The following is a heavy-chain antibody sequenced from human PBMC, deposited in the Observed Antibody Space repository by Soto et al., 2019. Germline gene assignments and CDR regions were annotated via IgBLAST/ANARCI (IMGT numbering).Heavy chain of an antibody. Sequence: QVQLVQSGAEVKKPGSSVKVSCKASGGTFSSYAISWVRQAPGQGLEWMGGIIPIFGTANYAQKFQGRVTITADESTSTAYMELSSLRSEDTAVYYCACKLGTGTAYYYYGMDVWGQGTTVTVSS. CDR1: GGTFSSYA. J-gene: IGHJ6*02. CDR2: IIPIFGTA. CDR3: ACKLGTGTAYYYYGMDV. V-gene: IGHV1-69*01. D-gene: IGHD1-1*01.